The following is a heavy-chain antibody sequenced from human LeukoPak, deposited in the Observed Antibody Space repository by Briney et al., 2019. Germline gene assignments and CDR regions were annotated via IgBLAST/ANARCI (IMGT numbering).Heavy chain of an antibody. Sequence: PGGSLRLPCAASGFTFSGSAMHWVRQASGKGLEWVGRIRSKANSYATAYVASVKGRFTISRDDSKNTAYLEMNSLKTEDTAVYYCTRHRLLGGYSDYWGQRTLVTVSS. CDR3: TRHRLLGGYSDY. CDR2: IRSKANSYAT. CDR1: GFTFSGSA. D-gene: IGHD3-22*01. V-gene: IGHV3-73*01. J-gene: IGHJ4*02.